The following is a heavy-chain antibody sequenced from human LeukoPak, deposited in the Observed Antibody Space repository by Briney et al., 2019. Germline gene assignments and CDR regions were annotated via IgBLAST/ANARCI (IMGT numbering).Heavy chain of an antibody. CDR3: ARAVSGSHDWFDP. D-gene: IGHD1-26*01. CDR2: INPNSGGT. V-gene: IGHV1-2*02. J-gene: IGHJ5*02. Sequence: ASVKVSCKASGYTFTGYYMHWVRQAPGQGLEWMGWINPNSGGTNYAQKFQGRVTMTRDTSISTAHMELSRLRSDDTAVYYCARAVSGSHDWFDPWGQGTLVTVSS. CDR1: GYTFTGYY.